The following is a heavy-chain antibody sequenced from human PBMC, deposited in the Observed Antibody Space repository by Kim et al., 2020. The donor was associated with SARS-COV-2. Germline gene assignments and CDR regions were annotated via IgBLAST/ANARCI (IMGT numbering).Heavy chain of an antibody. V-gene: IGHV4-34*01. CDR3: ARERPSRPVRYRPVYFDY. Sequence: SETLSLTCAVYGGSFSGYYWSWIRQPPGKGLEWIGEINHSGSTNYNPSLKSRVTISVDTSKNQFSLKLSSVTAADTAVYYCARERPSRPVRYRPVYFDYWGQGTLVTVSS. CDR1: GGSFSGYY. D-gene: IGHD3-9*01. J-gene: IGHJ4*02. CDR2: INHSGST.